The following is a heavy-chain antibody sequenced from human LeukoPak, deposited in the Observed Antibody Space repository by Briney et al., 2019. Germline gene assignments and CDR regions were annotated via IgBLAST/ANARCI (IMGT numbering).Heavy chain of an antibody. CDR1: GFTVSSNY. V-gene: IGHV3-53*01. D-gene: IGHD6-19*01. J-gene: IGHJ4*02. CDR2: IYSGGST. Sequence: PGGSLRRSCAASGFTVSSNYMSWVRQAPGKGLEWVSVIYSGGSTYYSYSVKGRFTISRENSKNPLYLQTNSLRAEDTAVYYCARETVAGLHYYFDYWGQGTLVTVSS. CDR3: ARETVAGLHYYFDY.